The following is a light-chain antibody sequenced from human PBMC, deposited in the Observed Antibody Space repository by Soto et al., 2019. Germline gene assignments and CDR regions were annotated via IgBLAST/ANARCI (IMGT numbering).Light chain of an antibody. V-gene: IGKV3-20*01. J-gene: IGKJ4*01. CDR2: GAS. CDR3: QQYGSSPLT. CDR1: QSVTTR. Sequence: IVLTQSPGTLSLSPGERVTLSCRASQSVTTRLAWYQHKPGQAPTLLMSGASNRASGVPVRFSGSGSGTDFTLTITRLEPEDFALYYCQQYGSSPLTFGGGTKVDIK.